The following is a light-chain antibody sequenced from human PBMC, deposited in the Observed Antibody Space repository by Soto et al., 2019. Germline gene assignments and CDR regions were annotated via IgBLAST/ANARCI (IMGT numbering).Light chain of an antibody. Sequence: EIVLTQSPVTLSLSPGDRATLSCRASQSVSSSYLAWYQQKPGQAPGLLIYDASNRATGIPARFSGSGSGTDFTLTISSLEPEDFAVYYSQLYSTSLFTFAQGTRLEIK. CDR2: DAS. V-gene: IGKV3-20*01. CDR1: QSVSSSY. CDR3: QLYSTSLFT. J-gene: IGKJ5*01.